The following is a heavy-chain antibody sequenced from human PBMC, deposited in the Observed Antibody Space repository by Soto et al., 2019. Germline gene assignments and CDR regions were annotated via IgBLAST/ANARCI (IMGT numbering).Heavy chain of an antibody. Sequence: GGSLRLSCAASGFTFSSYWMSWVRQAPGKGLEWVANIKQDGSEKYYVDSVKGRFTISRDNAKNSLYLQMNSLRAEDTAVYYCASDGTLLVDSFDYWGLCTLVIVSS. D-gene: IGHD1-26*01. J-gene: IGHJ4*02. V-gene: IGHV3-7*01. CDR3: ASDGTLLVDSFDY. CDR2: IKQDGSEK. CDR1: GFTFSSYW.